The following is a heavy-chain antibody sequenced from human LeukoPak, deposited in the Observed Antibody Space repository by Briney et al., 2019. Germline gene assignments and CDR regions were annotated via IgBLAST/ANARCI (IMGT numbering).Heavy chain of an antibody. CDR1: GYSISSDYY. D-gene: IGHD6-13*01. Sequence: PSETLSLTCSVSGYSISSDYYWAWIRQPPGKGLEWIGSIYHTGPTYYKASLKGRVTMSLDTSKNQFSLKLTSVTAADTAVYYCAREGTHTTTWFHWFDPWGQGTLVTVSS. CDR3: AREGTHTTTWFHWFDP. CDR2: IYHTGPT. V-gene: IGHV4-38-2*02. J-gene: IGHJ5*02.